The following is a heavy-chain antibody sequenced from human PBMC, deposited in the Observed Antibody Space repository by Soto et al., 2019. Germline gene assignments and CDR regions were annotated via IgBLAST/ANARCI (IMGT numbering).Heavy chain of an antibody. V-gene: IGHV4-30-4*02. CDR3: ARERRPTFYYYDSSGYYPL. Sequence: PSETLSLPCTVSDGSISSGDYCWSWIRQPPGKGLEWIGYIYYSGSTYYNPSLKSRVTISVDTSKNQFSLKLSSVTAADTAVYYCARERRPTFYYYDSSGYYPLWGQGTLVTVSS. J-gene: IGHJ4*02. D-gene: IGHD3-22*01. CDR2: IYYSGST. CDR1: DGSISSGDYC.